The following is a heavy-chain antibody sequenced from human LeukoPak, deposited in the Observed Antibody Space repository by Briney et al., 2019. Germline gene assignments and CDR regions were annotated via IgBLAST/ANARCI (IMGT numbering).Heavy chain of an antibody. CDR1: GGSISSYY. CDR2: IYTSGST. J-gene: IGHJ3*02. Sequence: SETLSLTCTVSGGSISSYYWSWIRQPAGKGLEWIGCIYTSGSTNYNPSLKSRVTMSVDTSKNQFSLKLSSVTAADTAVYYCARGLWFGSYYDAFDIWGQGTMVTVSS. CDR3: ARGLWFGSYYDAFDI. D-gene: IGHD3-10*01. V-gene: IGHV4-4*07.